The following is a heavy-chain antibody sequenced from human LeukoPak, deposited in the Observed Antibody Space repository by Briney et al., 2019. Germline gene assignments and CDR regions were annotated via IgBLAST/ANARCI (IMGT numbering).Heavy chain of an antibody. D-gene: IGHD6-19*01. CDR1: GFTFSSYS. CDR2: ISSSSSTI. Sequence: GSLRLSCAASGFTFSSYSMNWVRQAPGKGLEWVSYISSSSSTIYYADSVKGRFTISRDNAKNSLYPQMNSLRAEDTAVYYCARDRRPGYSSGWYEDYWGQGTLVTVSS. J-gene: IGHJ4*02. V-gene: IGHV3-48*01. CDR3: ARDRRPGYSSGWYEDY.